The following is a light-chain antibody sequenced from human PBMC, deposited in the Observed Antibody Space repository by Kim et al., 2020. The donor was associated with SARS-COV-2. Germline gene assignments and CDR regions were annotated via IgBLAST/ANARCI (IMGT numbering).Light chain of an antibody. CDR1: QSVSSN. V-gene: IGKV3-15*01. J-gene: IGKJ1*01. CDR2: AAS. CDR3: QQYINWPWT. Sequence: ETVMTQSPVTLSVSPGERATLSCRASQSVSSNLVWYQQTPGQAPRLLIYAASTRATGVPARFSGSGSGTEFTLTISSLQSEDFVVYYCQQYINWPWTFGQGTKVDIK.